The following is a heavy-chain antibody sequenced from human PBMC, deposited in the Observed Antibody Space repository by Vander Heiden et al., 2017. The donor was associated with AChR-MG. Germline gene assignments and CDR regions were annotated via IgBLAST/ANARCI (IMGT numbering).Heavy chain of an antibody. D-gene: IGHD6-19*01. V-gene: IGHV5-51*01. Sequence: EVQLVQSGAEVKKPGESLKISCKGSGYSFSSSCIAWVRQMPGKGLEWMGFIQPGDSNTRYSPSFQGQVTFSADKSINTAYLQWSTLKASDSAMYFCARGDSSGWYNWFDPWGQGTLVTVSS. J-gene: IGHJ5*02. CDR1: GYSFSSSC. CDR2: IQPGDSNT. CDR3: ARGDSSGWYNWFDP.